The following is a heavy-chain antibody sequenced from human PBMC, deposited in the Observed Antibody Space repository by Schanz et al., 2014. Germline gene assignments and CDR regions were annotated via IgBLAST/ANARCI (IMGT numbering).Heavy chain of an antibody. J-gene: IGHJ4*02. D-gene: IGHD6-19*01. CDR2: SSDNGIST. V-gene: IGHV3-23*01. CDR3: ARAGSGWSTAGYYY. CDR1: GFTFSSYA. Sequence: EVQLLESGGGLVQPGGSLRLSCVASGFTFSSYAISWVRQAPGKGLEWVSGSSDNGISTYYADSVKGRFSISRENSKSILYLQMNSLRAEDTAVYYCARAGSGWSTAGYYYWGQGTLVAVSS.